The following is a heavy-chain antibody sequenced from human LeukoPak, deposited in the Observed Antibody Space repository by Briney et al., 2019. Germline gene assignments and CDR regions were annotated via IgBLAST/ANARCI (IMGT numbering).Heavy chain of an antibody. D-gene: IGHD3-10*01. CDR3: ARTHYYGSGSYYRINWFDP. Sequence: ASVKVSCKASGYTFTGYYMHWVRQAPGQGLEWMGWINPNSGGTNYAQKFQGRVTMTRDTSISTAYMELSRLRSDDTAVYYCARTHYYGSGSYYRINWFDPWGQGTLVTVSS. CDR1: GYTFTGYY. J-gene: IGHJ5*02. CDR2: INPNSGGT. V-gene: IGHV1-2*02.